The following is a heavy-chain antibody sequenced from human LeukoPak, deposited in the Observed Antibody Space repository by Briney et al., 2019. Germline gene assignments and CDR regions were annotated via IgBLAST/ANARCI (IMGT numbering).Heavy chain of an antibody. J-gene: IGHJ4*02. V-gene: IGHV1-69*13. Sequence: ASVKVSCKASGGTFSSYAISWVRQAPGQGLEWMGGIIPIFGTANYAQKFQGRVTITADESTSTAYMELSSLRAEDTAVYYCAKGRGSGSYLGDYWGQGTLVTVSS. D-gene: IGHD3-10*01. CDR2: IIPIFGTA. CDR3: AKGRGSGSYLGDY. CDR1: GGTFSSYA.